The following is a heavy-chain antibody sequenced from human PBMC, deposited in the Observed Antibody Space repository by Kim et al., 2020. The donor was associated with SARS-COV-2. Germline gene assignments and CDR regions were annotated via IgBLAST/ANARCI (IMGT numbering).Heavy chain of an antibody. J-gene: IGHJ4*02. V-gene: IGHV3-74*01. D-gene: IGHD6-6*01. Sequence: SNADSVKGRFTISRDNAKNTLYLRMTSLRAEDTAVYYCARVKSSSTDIAYWGQGTLVTVSS. CDR3: ARVKSSSTDIAY.